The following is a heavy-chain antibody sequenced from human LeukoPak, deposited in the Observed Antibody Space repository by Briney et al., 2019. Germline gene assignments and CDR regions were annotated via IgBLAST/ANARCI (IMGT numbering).Heavy chain of an antibody. CDR2: ISYDGSNK. Sequence: GGSLRLSCAASGFTFSSYGMHWVRQAPGKGLEWVAVISYDGSNKYYADSVKGRFTISRDNSKNTLYLQMNSLRAEDTAIYYCAKDSGMITFGGVIVDYYYYMDVWGKGTTVTISS. CDR3: AKDSGMITFGGVIVDYYYYMDV. J-gene: IGHJ6*03. V-gene: IGHV3-30*18. D-gene: IGHD3-16*02. CDR1: GFTFSSYG.